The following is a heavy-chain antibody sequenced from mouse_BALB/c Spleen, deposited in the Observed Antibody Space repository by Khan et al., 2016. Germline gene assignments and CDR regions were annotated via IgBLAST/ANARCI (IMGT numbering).Heavy chain of an antibody. J-gene: IGHJ2*01. D-gene: IGHD1-1*01. CDR3: ASMGCHYEG. V-gene: IGHV1-18*01. CDR2: VNPNNGGT. CDR1: GYSFTGYY. Sequence: VQLQQSGPDLVKPGASVNISCKASGYSFTGYYMHWVKESHGKSLEWIGRVNPNNGGTNYKQKFKGKAILTVDKSSSIAYMELRSLTSEDSAVYYCASMGCHYEGWGQGTTLTVSS.